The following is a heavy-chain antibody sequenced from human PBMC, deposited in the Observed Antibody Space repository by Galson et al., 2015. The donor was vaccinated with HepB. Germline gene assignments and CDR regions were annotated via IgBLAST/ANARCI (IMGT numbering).Heavy chain of an antibody. Sequence: SLRLSCAASRFTFSTYAMHWVRQAPGKGLEWLSFISSDGSSTYYTDSVKGRFTISRDNSKSTLYLQMDSLRVEDTATYYCATPYHTGDFDFWGQGTLVTVSS. D-gene: IGHD3-3*01. CDR3: ATPYHTGDFDF. J-gene: IGHJ4*02. CDR2: ISSDGSST. CDR1: RFTFSTYA. V-gene: IGHV3-30*14.